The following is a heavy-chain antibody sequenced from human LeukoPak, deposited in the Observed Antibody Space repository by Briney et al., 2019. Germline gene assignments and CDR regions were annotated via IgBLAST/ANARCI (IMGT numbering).Heavy chain of an antibody. D-gene: IGHD3-22*01. Sequence: GGSLRLSCAASGFTFGSYSMNWVRQAPGKGLEWVSSISSSSSYIYYADSVKGRFTISRDNAKNSLYLQMNSLRAEDTAVYYCARDPDPVYYDSSGYYDHWFDPWGQGTLVTVSS. V-gene: IGHV3-21*01. CDR2: ISSSSSYI. J-gene: IGHJ5*02. CDR1: GFTFGSYS. CDR3: ARDPDPVYYDSSGYYDHWFDP.